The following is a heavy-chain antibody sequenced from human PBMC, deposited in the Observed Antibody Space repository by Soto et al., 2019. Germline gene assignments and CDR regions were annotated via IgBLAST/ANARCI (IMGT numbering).Heavy chain of an antibody. D-gene: IGHD3-9*01. CDR2: IYPGDSDT. V-gene: IGHV5-51*01. J-gene: IGHJ4*02. Sequence: PGESLKISCKGSGYSFTSYWIGWVRQMPGKGLESMGIIYPGDSDTRYSPSFQGQVTISADKSISTAYLQWSSLKASDTAMYYCARTTYYDILTGYYLGFNFDYPGQPTLVTVSS. CDR3: ARTTYYDILTGYYLGFNFDY. CDR1: GYSFTSYW.